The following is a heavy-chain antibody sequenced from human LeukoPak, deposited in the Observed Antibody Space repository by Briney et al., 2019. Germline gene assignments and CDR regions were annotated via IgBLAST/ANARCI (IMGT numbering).Heavy chain of an antibody. D-gene: IGHD2-2*01. Sequence: PGGSLRLSCTTSGFTFSSYEINWVRQAPGKGLEWVAVISYDGSNKYYGDSVKGRFTISRDNAKSLLYLQMNGLRAEDTAVYYCARADYCSRNDSHRGVYYYYGIDLWGQGTTVTVSS. V-gene: IGHV3-30*03. CDR2: ISYDGSNK. J-gene: IGHJ6*02. CDR1: GFTFSSYE. CDR3: ARADYCSRNDSHRGVYYYYGIDL.